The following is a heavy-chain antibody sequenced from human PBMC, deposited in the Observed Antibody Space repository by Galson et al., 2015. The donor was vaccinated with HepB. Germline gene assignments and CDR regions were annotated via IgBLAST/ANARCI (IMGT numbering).Heavy chain of an antibody. CDR2: ISYDGSNK. Sequence: SLRLSCAASGFTFSSYGMHWVRQAPGKGLEWVAVISYDGSNKYYADSVKGRFTISRDNSKNTLYLQMNSLRAEDTAVYYCAKDYIALAGTIKGDDLNSGFDPWGQGTLVTVSS. J-gene: IGHJ5*02. CDR3: AKDYIALAGTIKGDDLNSGFDP. D-gene: IGHD6-19*01. V-gene: IGHV3-30*18. CDR1: GFTFSSYG.